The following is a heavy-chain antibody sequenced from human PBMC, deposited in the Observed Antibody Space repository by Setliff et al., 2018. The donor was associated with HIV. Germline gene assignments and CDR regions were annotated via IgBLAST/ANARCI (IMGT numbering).Heavy chain of an antibody. V-gene: IGHV4-4*09. D-gene: IGHD2-21*02. CDR2: IYGSGST. Sequence: SETLSLTCAVSGDSIGTYSWHWLRQPPGKGLEWIGYIYGSGSTGYNPSLTSRVTMSTDTPNNRFALKLTSVTAADTAVYYCAKRAVVTAHLDYWGQGTLVTVSS. CDR1: GDSIGTYS. J-gene: IGHJ4*02. CDR3: AKRAVVTAHLDY.